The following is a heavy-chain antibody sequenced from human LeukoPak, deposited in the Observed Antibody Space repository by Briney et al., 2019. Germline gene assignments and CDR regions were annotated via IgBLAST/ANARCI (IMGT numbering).Heavy chain of an antibody. CDR3: AHRRGYNWFDP. CDR1: GFSLSTSGMG. CDR2: IYWNDDN. J-gene: IGHJ5*02. V-gene: IGHV2-5*01. Sequence: ASGPTLVNPTQTLTLTCSFSGFSLSTSGMGLAWIRQPPGKALEWLALIYWNDDNLHSPSLKSRLTIAKDTSINQVVLTMTNMDPVDTATYYCAHRRGYNWFDPWGQGTLVTVSS.